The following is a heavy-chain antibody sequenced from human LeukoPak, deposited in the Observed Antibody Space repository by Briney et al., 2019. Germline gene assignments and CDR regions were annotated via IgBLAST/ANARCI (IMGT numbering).Heavy chain of an antibody. D-gene: IGHD2/OR15-2a*01. CDR1: GGSVSSSGFY. J-gene: IGHJ4*02. Sequence: PSETLSLTCTVSGGSVSSSGFYWGWFREPPGKGLEWIGIDNYRGDIYYNPSLKSRVTIFVDTSNNQFSVTLSSVTAADTAVYYCSRQALVIGPSYPDYWGQGILVTVSS. CDR2: DNYRGDI. CDR3: SRQALVIGPSYPDY. V-gene: IGHV4-39*01.